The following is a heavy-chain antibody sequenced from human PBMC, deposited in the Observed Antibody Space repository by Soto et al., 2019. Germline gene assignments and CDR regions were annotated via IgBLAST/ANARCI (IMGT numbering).Heavy chain of an antibody. J-gene: IGHJ4*02. CDR2: INAGNGNT. CDR3: ARVSGWSFLDY. V-gene: IGHV1-3*05. Sequence: QVQLVQSGAEEKKPGASVKVSCKASGYTFTSYAMHWVRQAPGQRLEWMGWINAGNGNTKYSQKFQGRVTITRDTSASTAYTELSSLRSEATAVYYCARVSGWSFLDYLGQGTLVTFSS. D-gene: IGHD6-13*01. CDR1: GYTFTSYA.